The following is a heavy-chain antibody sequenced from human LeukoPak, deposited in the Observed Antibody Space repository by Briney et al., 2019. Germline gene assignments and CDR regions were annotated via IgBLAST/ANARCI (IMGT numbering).Heavy chain of an antibody. CDR1: GFTVISNY. V-gene: IGHV3-66*01. D-gene: IGHD3-22*01. J-gene: IGHJ1*01. CDR2: IYSGGST. Sequence: GGSLRLSCAASGFTVISNYMSWVRQAPGKGLEGVSVIYSGGSTYYADSVKGRFTISRDNSKNTLYLQMNSLRAEDTAVYYCARGGGVVALQRWGQGTLVTVSS. CDR3: ARGGGVVALQR.